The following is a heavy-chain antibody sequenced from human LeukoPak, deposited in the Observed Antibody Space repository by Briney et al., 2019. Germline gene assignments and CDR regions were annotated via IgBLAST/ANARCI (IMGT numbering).Heavy chain of an antibody. CDR1: GGSISRTSNS. D-gene: IGHD4-11*01. CDR3: ARDGTVIGREPDY. CDR2: VFYSGTT. J-gene: IGHJ4*02. V-gene: IGHV4-39*07. Sequence: SETLSLTCTVSGGSISRTSNSWGWIRQPPGKGLEWIGSVFYSGTTYYNPSLKSRVTISVDTSKNQFSLKLSSVTAADAAVYYCARDGTVIGREPDYWGQGTLVTVSS.